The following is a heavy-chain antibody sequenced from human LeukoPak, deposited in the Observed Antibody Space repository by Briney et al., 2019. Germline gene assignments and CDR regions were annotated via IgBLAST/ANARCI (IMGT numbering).Heavy chain of an antibody. Sequence: SVKVSCKASGGTFSSYVISWVRQAPGQGLEWMGRIIPIFGIANYAQKFQGRVTITADKSTSTAYMELSSLRSEDTAVYYCARVPDTAMVTYYGMDVWGQGTTVTVSS. V-gene: IGHV1-69*04. D-gene: IGHD5-18*01. CDR3: ARVPDTAMVTYYGMDV. CDR1: GGTFSSYV. CDR2: IIPIFGIA. J-gene: IGHJ6*02.